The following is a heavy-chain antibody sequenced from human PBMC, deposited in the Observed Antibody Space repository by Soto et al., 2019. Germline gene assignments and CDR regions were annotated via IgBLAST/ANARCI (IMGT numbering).Heavy chain of an antibody. V-gene: IGHV3-30*03. Sequence: GGSLRLSCAASGFTFSSYGMHWVRQAPGKGLEWVAVISYDGSNKYYADSVKGRFTISRDNAKNSLYLQMNSLRAEDTAVYFWASRGSHISFSGVAPNYYYYVLDVWGQGTTVTVSS. CDR2: ISYDGSNK. CDR3: ASRGSHISFSGVAPNYYYYVLDV. CDR1: GFTFSSYG. J-gene: IGHJ6*02. D-gene: IGHD3-3*01.